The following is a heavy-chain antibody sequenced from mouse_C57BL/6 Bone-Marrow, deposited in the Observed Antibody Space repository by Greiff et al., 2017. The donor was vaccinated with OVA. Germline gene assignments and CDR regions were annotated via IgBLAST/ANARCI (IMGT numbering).Heavy chain of an antibody. CDR1: GYSITSGYD. D-gene: IGHD2-4*01. CDR2: ISYSGST. J-gene: IGHJ2*01. Sequence: VQLQQSGPGMVKPSQSLSLTCTVTGYSITSGYDWHWIRHFPGNKLEWMGYISYSGSTNYNPSLKSRISITHDTSKNHFFLKLNSVTTEDTATYYCARYYDYDGGYFDYWGQGTTLTVSS. V-gene: IGHV3-1*01. CDR3: ARYYDYDGGYFDY.